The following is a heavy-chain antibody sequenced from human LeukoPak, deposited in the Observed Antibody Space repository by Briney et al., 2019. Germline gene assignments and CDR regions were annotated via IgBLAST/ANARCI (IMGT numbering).Heavy chain of an antibody. CDR1: GFTFSSYE. D-gene: IGHD3-22*01. V-gene: IGHV3-48*03. J-gene: IGHJ4*02. CDR3: ARGVRYYDSSGYPGSDY. Sequence: PGGSLRLACAASGFTFSSYEMNWVRQAPGKGLEWVSYISSSANTIYYADSVKGRFTISRDNAKNSLYLQMNSLRAEDTAVYYCARGVRYYDSSGYPGSDYWGQGTLVTVSS. CDR2: ISSSANTI.